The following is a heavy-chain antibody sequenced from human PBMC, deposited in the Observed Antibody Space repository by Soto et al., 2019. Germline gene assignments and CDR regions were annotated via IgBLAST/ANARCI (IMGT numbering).Heavy chain of an antibody. CDR3: ARDRSRLTVTTRWFDP. Sequence: QVQLVQSGAEVKKHGASVKVSCKASGYTFTSYYKHWVRQAPGQGLEWMGIINPSGGSTSYAQKFQGRVTMTRDTSTSTVYMELSSLRSEDTAVYYCARDRSRLTVTTRWFDPWGQGTLVTVSS. CDR1: GYTFTSYY. D-gene: IGHD4-4*01. CDR2: INPSGGST. V-gene: IGHV1-46*01. J-gene: IGHJ5*02.